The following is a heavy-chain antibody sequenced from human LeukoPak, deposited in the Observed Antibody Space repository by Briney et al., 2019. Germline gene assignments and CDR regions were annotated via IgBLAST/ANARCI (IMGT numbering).Heavy chain of an antibody. CDR2: IYGGGDT. D-gene: IGHD3-10*01. V-gene: IGHV3-66*04. CDR3: ARRNYYDAFDM. J-gene: IGHJ3*02. CDR1: TFTVSSSY. Sequence: LGGSLRLSCAASTFTVSSSYMSWVRQAPGKGLEWVSVIYGGGDTYYADSVKGRFIISRDNSKNTLYLQLNSLRAEDTAVYYCARRNYYDAFDMWGRGTVVTVSS.